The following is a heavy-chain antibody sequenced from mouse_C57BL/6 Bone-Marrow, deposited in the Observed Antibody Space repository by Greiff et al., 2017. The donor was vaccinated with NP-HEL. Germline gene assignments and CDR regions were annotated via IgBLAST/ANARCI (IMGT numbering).Heavy chain of an antibody. CDR1: GYTFTSYG. CDR2: FYPRSGNT. J-gene: IGHJ3*01. Sequence: VQLQQSGAELARPGASVKLSCKASGYTFTSYGISWVKQRTGQGLEWIGEFYPRSGNTYYNEKFKGKATLTADKSSSTAYMELRSLTSEDSAVYFCARPGYSSSFAYWGQGTLVTVSA. V-gene: IGHV1-81*01. D-gene: IGHD2-3*01. CDR3: ARPGYSSSFAY.